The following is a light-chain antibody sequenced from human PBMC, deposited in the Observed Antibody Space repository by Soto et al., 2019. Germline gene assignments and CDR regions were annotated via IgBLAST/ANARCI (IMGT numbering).Light chain of an antibody. Sequence: EIVLTQSPGTLSLSPGERATLSCRASQSASSNYLAWYQQRPGQAPRLLMYGASSRAAGIPDRFSGRGSGTDFTLTISRLEPEDSAVYYCQQYAGSPPKYTFGQGTKVEIK. J-gene: IGKJ2*01. CDR2: GAS. CDR1: QSASSNY. CDR3: QQYAGSPPKYT. V-gene: IGKV3-20*01.